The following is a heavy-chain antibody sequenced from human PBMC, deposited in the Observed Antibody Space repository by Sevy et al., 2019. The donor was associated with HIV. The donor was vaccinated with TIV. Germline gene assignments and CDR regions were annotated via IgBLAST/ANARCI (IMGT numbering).Heavy chain of an antibody. D-gene: IGHD6-13*01. CDR1: GYTFTSYA. CDR3: ARGARRSSCPTRGSDWFDP. V-gene: IGHV1-3*01. CDR2: INAGNGNT. Sequence: ASVKVSCKASGYTFTSYAMHWVRQAPGQRLEWMGWINAGNGNTKYSQKFQGTVTITRDTSASTAYMELSSLRSEDTAVYYCARGARRSSCPTRGSDWFDPWGQGTLVTVSS. J-gene: IGHJ5*02.